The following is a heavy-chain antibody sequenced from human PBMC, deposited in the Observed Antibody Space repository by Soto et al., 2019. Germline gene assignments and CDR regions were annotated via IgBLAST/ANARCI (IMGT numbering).Heavy chain of an antibody. CDR3: AKKANSGSGSQLFDY. CDR1: GFTFSSYS. Sequence: GGSLRLSCAASGFTFSSYSMSWVRQAPGKGLEWVSGFRSGGDDDTTYYADSVRGRFTISRDNSKNTLFLQMNSLRAEDTAIYYCAKKANSGSGSQLFDYWGQGTLVTVSS. J-gene: IGHJ4*02. D-gene: IGHD3-10*01. CDR2: FRSGGDDDTT. V-gene: IGHV3-23*01.